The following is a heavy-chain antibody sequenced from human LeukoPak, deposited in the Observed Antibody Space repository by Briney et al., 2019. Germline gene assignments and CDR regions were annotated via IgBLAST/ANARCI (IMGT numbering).Heavy chain of an antibody. CDR2: IGGSGGST. J-gene: IGHJ4*02. CDR1: GFTFSSYA. Sequence: GALRLSCAASGFTFSSYAMSWVRQAPGKGLEWVSAIGGSGGSTYYADSVKGRFTISRDNSKNTLYLQMNSLRAEDTAVYYCARHRSSWLIDYWGQGTLVTVSS. D-gene: IGHD6-6*01. V-gene: IGHV3-23*01. CDR3: ARHRSSWLIDY.